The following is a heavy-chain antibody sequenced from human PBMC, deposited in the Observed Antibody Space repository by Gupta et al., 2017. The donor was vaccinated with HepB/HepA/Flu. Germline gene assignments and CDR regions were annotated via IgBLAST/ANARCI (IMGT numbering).Heavy chain of an antibody. J-gene: IGHJ4*02. CDR2: INLDSGGT. D-gene: IGHD5-18*01. CDR3: ATEKLDTAMTDK. Sequence: GWINLDSGGTNYAQKFQGRVTMTRDTSITTGFLALSGLRFDDTAVYYCATEKLDTAMTDKWGQGTLVTVSS. V-gene: IGHV1-2*02.